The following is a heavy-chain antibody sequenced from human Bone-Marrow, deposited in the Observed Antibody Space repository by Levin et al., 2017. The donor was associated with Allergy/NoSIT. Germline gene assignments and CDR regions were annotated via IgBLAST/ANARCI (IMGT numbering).Heavy chain of an antibody. J-gene: IGHJ4*02. V-gene: IGHV3-9*01. Sequence: GGSLRLSCAASGFTFDDYAMHWVRQAPGKGLEWVSGISYNPDNVGYADSVKGRFTISRDNAKNSLYLEMSSLREEDTALYYCAKGEPWLTPHPYVDHWGQGVLVTVSP. CDR3: AKGEPWLTPHPYVDH. D-gene: IGHD3-22*01. CDR2: ISYNPDNV. CDR1: GFTFDDYA.